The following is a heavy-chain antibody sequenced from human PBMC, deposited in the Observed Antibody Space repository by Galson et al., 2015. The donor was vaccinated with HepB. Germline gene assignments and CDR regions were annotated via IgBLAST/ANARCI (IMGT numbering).Heavy chain of an antibody. CDR2: TYYRAKWYN. CDR3: AGVIGTIHYYGMDV. CDR1: GDSVSNNNVA. Sequence: CAISGDSVSNNNVAWNWIRQSPSRGLEWLGRTYYRAKWYNDYAVSVRSRITINPDTSKNQFSLQLNSVTPEDTAVYYCAGVIGTIHYYGMDVWGQGTTVTVSS. J-gene: IGHJ6*02. V-gene: IGHV6-1*01. D-gene: IGHD2-21*01.